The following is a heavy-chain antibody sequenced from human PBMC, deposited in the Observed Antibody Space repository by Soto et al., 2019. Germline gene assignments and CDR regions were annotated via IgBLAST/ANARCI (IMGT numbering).Heavy chain of an antibody. Sequence: PSETLSLTCTVSGGSISSGGYYWSWIRQHPGKGLEWIGYIYYSGSTYYNPSLKSRVTISVDTSKNQFSLKLSSVTAADTAVYYCARGLRLLEWPLGGYSDYSGQGTLVTVSS. J-gene: IGHJ4*02. CDR1: GGSISSGGYY. V-gene: IGHV4-31*03. CDR3: ARGLRLLEWPLGGYSDY. CDR2: IYYSGST. D-gene: IGHD3-3*01.